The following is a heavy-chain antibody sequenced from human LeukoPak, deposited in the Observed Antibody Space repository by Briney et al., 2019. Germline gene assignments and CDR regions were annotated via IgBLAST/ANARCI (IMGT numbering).Heavy chain of an antibody. CDR2: IYPGDSDT. J-gene: IGHJ3*02. Sequence: GESLQISCQGSGYSFTTYWIGWVRQLPGKGLEWMGTIYPGDSDTRYSPSFQGQVTISADKSISTAYLQWSSLKASDTAMYYCARVSWPGSSSQIYKSDAFDIWGQGTMVTVSS. CDR3: ARVSWPGSSSQIYKSDAFDI. V-gene: IGHV5-51*01. CDR1: GYSFTTYW. D-gene: IGHD6-6*01.